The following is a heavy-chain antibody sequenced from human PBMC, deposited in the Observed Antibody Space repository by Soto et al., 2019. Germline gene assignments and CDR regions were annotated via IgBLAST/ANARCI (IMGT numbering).Heavy chain of an antibody. CDR2: IDPSDSYT. CDR1: GYSFTSYW. D-gene: IGHD3-9*01. CDR3: ARLARYFDYYYYGMDV. V-gene: IGHV5-10-1*01. Sequence: GGSLKISCKGSGYSFTSYWISWVRQMPGKGLEWMGRIDPSDSYTNYSPSFQGHVTISADKSISTAYLQWSSLKASDTAMYYCARLARYFDYYYYGMDVWGQGTTVTVSS. J-gene: IGHJ6*02.